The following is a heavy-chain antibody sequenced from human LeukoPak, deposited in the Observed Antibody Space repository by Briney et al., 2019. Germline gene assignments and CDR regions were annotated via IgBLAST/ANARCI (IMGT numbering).Heavy chain of an antibody. D-gene: IGHD2-21*02. CDR3: ARDEYCGGDCPDY. V-gene: IGHV3-66*01. CDR2: IYSGGST. CDR1: GFTVSSNY. Sequence: GGSLRLSCAASGFTVSSNYMSWVRQAPGKGLEWVSVIYSGGSTYYADSVKGRFTISRDNSKNTLYPQMNSLRAEDTAVYYCARDEYCGGDCPDYWGQGTLVTVSS. J-gene: IGHJ4*02.